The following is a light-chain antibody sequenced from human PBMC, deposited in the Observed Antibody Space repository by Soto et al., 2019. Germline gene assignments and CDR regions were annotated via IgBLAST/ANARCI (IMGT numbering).Light chain of an antibody. CDR3: ISYRSGSTLV. J-gene: IGLJ3*02. V-gene: IGLV2-14*01. CDR2: EVT. CDR1: SSDVGGYNY. Sequence: QSVLTQPASVSGSPGQSISISYTGTSSDVGGYNYVSWYQQHPGKAPKLIIYEVTNRPPGVSNRFSGSKSGNTASLTISGLQAEDEADYYCISYRSGSTLVFGGGTKLTVL.